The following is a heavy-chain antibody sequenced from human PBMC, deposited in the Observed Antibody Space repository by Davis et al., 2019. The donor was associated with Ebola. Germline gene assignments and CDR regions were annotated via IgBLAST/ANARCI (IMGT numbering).Heavy chain of an antibody. CDR2: IYSGGST. CDR1: GFTVSSNY. CDR3: ARDITLRGPFDP. D-gene: IGHD3-10*01. Sequence: GESLKISCAASGFTVSSNYMSWVRQAPGKGLEWVSVIYSGGSTYYADSVKGRFTIPRDNSKNTLYLQMNSLRAEDTAVYYCARDITLRGPFDPWGQGTLVTVSS. J-gene: IGHJ5*02. V-gene: IGHV3-66*01.